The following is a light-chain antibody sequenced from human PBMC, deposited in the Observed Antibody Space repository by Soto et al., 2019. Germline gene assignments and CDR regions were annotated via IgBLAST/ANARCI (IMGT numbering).Light chain of an antibody. CDR1: QRISAN. J-gene: IGKJ4*01. V-gene: IGKV3-20*01. CDR3: QQFSSYPLT. CDR2: DAS. Sequence: EIVMTQSPGTLSVSPGERATLSCRASQRISANLAWYQQKPGQAPRLLIYDASSRATGIPDRFSGGGSGTDFTLTISRLEPEDFAVYYCQQFSSYPLTFGGGTKV.